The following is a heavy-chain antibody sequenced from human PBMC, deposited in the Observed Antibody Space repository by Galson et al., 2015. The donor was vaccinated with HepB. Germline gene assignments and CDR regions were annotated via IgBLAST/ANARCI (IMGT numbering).Heavy chain of an antibody. Sequence: SETLSLTCTVSGGSISSYYWSWIRQPPGKGLEWIGYIYYSGSTNYNPSLKSRVTISVDTSKNQFSLKLSSVTAADTAVYYCARVPCGGDCYIRPDQNAFDIWGQGTMVTVSS. J-gene: IGHJ3*02. V-gene: IGHV4-59*01. D-gene: IGHD2-21*02. CDR1: GGSISSYY. CDR2: IYYSGST. CDR3: ARVPCGGDCYIRPDQNAFDI.